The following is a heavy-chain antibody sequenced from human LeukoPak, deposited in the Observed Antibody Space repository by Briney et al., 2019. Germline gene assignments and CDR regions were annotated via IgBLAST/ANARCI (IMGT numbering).Heavy chain of an antibody. CDR1: GFSFSSYA. CDR2: ITNSGDST. CDR3: AALAAAWRDY. J-gene: IGHJ4*02. V-gene: IGHV3-23*01. D-gene: IGHD6-13*01. Sequence: GGSLRLSCAASGFSFSSYAMSWVHQAPGKGLKWVSGITNSGDSTYYADSVKGRFTISRDNSKNTLYLQMNSLRAEDTAVYYCAALAAAWRDYWGQGTLVTVSS.